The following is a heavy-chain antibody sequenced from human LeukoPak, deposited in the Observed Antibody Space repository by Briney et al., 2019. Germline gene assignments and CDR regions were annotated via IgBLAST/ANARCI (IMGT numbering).Heavy chain of an antibody. CDR2: ISPDGSKT. CDR3: AKNPISGPQKHYYYGLDV. CDR1: GLTFSTYG. V-gene: IGHV3-30*18. Sequence: GGSLRLSCAASGLTFSTYGMHWVRQAPGKGLEWVAVISPDGSKTDSLESVKGRFTVSRDNSNNTLYLQINSVKAEDTAVYFCAKNPISGPQKHYYYGLDVCGQGTSVTVSS. D-gene: IGHD6-19*01. J-gene: IGHJ6*02.